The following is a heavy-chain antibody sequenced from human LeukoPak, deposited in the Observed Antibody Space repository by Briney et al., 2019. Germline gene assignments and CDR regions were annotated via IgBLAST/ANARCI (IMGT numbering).Heavy chain of an antibody. CDR2: INHSGST. CDR1: GGSFSGYY. Sequence: IPSETLSLTCAVYGGSFSGYYWSWIRQPPGKGLEWIGEINHSGSTNYNPSLRSRVTISVDTSKNQFSLKLSSVTAADTAVYYCARGGITIFGVVIRRRSNWFDPWGQGTLVTVSS. D-gene: IGHD3-3*01. V-gene: IGHV4-34*01. J-gene: IGHJ5*02. CDR3: ARGGITIFGVVIRRRSNWFDP.